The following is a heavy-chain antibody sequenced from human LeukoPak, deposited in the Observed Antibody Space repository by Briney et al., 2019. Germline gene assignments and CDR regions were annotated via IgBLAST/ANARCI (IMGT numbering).Heavy chain of an antibody. Sequence: GGSLRLSCAVSGFSFSNSWMSWVRQAPRQGLEWVANINPDGSETSYVDSVKGRFTISRDNAKNSLFLQMNSLRVDDTAMYYCGTSAARGGMDAWAQGTTVTVSS. CDR2: INPDGSET. CDR1: GFSFSNSW. D-gene: IGHD6-13*01. J-gene: IGHJ6*02. V-gene: IGHV3-7*01. CDR3: GTSAARGGMDA.